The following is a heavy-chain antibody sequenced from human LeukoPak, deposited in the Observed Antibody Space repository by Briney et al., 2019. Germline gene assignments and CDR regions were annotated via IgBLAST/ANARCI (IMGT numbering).Heavy chain of an antibody. J-gene: IGHJ4*02. V-gene: IGHV4-39*01. CDR3: ARHLGSSIEY. Sequence: SETLSLTCSVSTDTFSVSGYYWGWVRQPRGRGLGWIASVYNRGDYYYNPSLESRVTISVDTSKTQFSLTLRSVAAADTAVYSCARHLGSSIEYWGQGTLVTVSS. CDR2: VYNRGDY. D-gene: IGHD3-10*01. CDR1: TDTFSVSGYY.